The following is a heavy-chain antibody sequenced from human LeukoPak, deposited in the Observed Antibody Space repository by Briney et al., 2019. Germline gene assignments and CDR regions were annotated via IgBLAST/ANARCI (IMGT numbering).Heavy chain of an antibody. CDR2: INHSGST. CDR3: ARGTLKSPTRPRDY. J-gene: IGHJ4*02. Sequence: SETLSLTCAVYGGSFSGYYWSWIRQPPGKGLEWIGEINHSGSTNYNPSLKSRVTISVDTSKNQFSLKLSSVTAADTAVYYCARGTLKSPTRPRDYWGQGNLVTVSS. V-gene: IGHV4-34*01. CDR1: GGSFSGYY.